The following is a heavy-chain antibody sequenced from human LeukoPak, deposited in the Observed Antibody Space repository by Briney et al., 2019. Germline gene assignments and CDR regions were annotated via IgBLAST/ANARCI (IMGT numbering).Heavy chain of an antibody. Sequence: GGSLRLSCAASGFTFSSYAMSWVRQAPGKGLEWVSAINGSGGSTNYADSVKGRFTISRDNSKNTLYLQMNSLRAEDTAVYYCAKTGDYYGSGSSNDAFDIWGQGTMVTVSS. D-gene: IGHD3-10*01. CDR2: INGSGGST. CDR3: AKTGDYYGSGSSNDAFDI. CDR1: GFTFSSYA. J-gene: IGHJ3*02. V-gene: IGHV3-23*01.